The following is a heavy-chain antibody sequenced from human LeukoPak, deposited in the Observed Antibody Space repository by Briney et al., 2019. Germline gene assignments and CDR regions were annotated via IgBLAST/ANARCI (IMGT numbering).Heavy chain of an antibody. CDR1: GYSFSSYG. Sequence: ASVKVSCQASGYSFSSYGITWVRQAPGQGLEWMGRSIPLLDISDYAPEYQGRVTITTDKTTNTVNLEVNSLTSEDTAVCYCARERCSGYDFGAGYFQCFGLDVWGQGTTVTVS. CDR3: ARERCSGYDFGAGYFQCFGLDV. V-gene: IGHV1-69*04. CDR2: SIPLLDIS. J-gene: IGHJ6*02. D-gene: IGHD5-12*01.